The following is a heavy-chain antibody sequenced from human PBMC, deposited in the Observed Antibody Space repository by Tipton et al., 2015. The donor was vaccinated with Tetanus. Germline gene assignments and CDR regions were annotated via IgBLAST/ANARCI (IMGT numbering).Heavy chain of an antibody. CDR1: GFDFMGYG. CDR3: GKQNGGRWVVDH. V-gene: IGHV3-33*03. J-gene: IGHJ4*02. CDR2: IWFDGSNA. D-gene: IGHD4-23*01. Sequence: RSLRLSCRASGFDFMGYGMHWVRRAPGKGLEWVAIIWFDGSNAYYADSVKGRFIISRDNAKNSLYLQMNSLSADDTAVYYCGKQNGGRWVVDHWGQGTLATVSS.